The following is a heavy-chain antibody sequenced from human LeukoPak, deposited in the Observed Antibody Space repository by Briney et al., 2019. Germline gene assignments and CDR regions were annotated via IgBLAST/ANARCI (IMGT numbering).Heavy chain of an antibody. J-gene: IGHJ4*02. CDR2: ISGSGGST. Sequence: PGGSLRLSCAASGFTFSSYAMSWVRQAPGKGLEWVSAISGSGGSTYYADSVKGRLTISRDNSKNTLYLQMNSLRAEDTAVYYCAREGFGELLSLDYWGQGTLVTVSS. V-gene: IGHV3-23*01. CDR3: AREGFGELLSLDY. CDR1: GFTFSSYA. D-gene: IGHD3-10*01.